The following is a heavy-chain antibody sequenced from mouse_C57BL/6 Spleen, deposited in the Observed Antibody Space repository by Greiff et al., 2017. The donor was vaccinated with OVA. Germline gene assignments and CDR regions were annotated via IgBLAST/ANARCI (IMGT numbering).Heavy chain of an antibody. J-gene: IGHJ2*01. Sequence: QVQLQQSGPELVKPGASVKISCKASGYAFSSSWMNWVKQRPGKGLEWIGRIYPGDGDTNYNGKFKGKATLTADKSSSTAYMQISSLTSEDSAVYFCARVGWDGPLFDYWGQGTTLTVSS. D-gene: IGHD4-1*01. CDR3: ARVGWDGPLFDY. V-gene: IGHV1-82*01. CDR1: GYAFSSSW. CDR2: IYPGDGDT.